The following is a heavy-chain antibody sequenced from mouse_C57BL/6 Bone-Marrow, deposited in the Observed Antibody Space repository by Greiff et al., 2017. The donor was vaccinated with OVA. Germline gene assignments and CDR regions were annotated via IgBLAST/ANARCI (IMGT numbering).Heavy chain of an antibody. D-gene: IGHD1-1*01. CDR2: ISDGGSYT. J-gene: IGHJ3*01. CDR3: ARERLRS. Sequence: EVMLVESGGGLVKPGGSLKLSCAASGFTFSSYAMSWVRQTPEKRLEWVATISDGGSYTYYPDNVKGRCTISRDNAKNNLYLQMINLKSEDTAMYYCARERLRSWGQGTLVTVSA. V-gene: IGHV5-4*01. CDR1: GFTFSSYA.